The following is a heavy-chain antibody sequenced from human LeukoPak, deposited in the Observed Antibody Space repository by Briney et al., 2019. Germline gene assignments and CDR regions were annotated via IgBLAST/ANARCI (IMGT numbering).Heavy chain of an antibody. J-gene: IGHJ4*02. Sequence: GGSLRLSCSGSGFTFRAYAMHWVPQAPGKGLEFLSSINSNGGSTYHADSVKGRFTISRDNSKSTLYLQMRSLRPEATAVYYCVKSGSSTLSDVDYWGQGTLVIVSS. CDR3: VKSGSSTLSDVDY. D-gene: IGHD5-12*01. V-gene: IGHV3-64D*08. CDR1: GFTFRAYA. CDR2: INSNGGST.